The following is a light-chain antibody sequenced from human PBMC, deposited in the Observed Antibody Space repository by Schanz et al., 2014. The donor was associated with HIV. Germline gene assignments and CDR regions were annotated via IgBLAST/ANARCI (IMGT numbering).Light chain of an antibody. CDR2: AAS. CDR3: QQYGNSPRT. V-gene: IGKV3-20*01. J-gene: IGKJ1*01. CDR1: QSVSSNY. Sequence: EIVLTQSPATLSLSPGERATLSCRTSQSVSSNYLACYQEKIGQAPRLLIYAASSRATDIPGRFSGSGSGTDFTLTISRLEPEDFAVYYCQQYGNSPRTFGQGTKVEI.